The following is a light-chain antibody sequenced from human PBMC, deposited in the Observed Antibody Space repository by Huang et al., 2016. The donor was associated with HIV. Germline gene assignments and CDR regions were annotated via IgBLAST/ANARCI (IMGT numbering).Light chain of an antibody. CDR1: LSVSNY. V-gene: IGKV3-11*01. Sequence: EIVLTQSPATLSLSPGVRATLSCRASLSVSNYLAWYQQKPGQALRLLIYEAANRATGIPARFSGSGSGTDFTLTISSRDPEDFAIYYCQHRGNFGQGTRLEIK. CDR2: EAA. CDR3: QHRGN. J-gene: IGKJ5*01.